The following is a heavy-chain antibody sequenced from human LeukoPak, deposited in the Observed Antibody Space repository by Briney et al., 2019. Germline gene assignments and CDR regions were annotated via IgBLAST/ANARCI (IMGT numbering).Heavy chain of an antibody. CDR2: IIPIFGTA. CDR1: GGTFSSYA. V-gene: IGHV1-69*13. J-gene: IGHJ4*02. CDR3: ASADSSSSGLVY. Sequence: SVKVSCKASGGTFSSYAISWVRQAPGQGLEWMGGIIPIFGTANYAQKFQGRVTITADESTSTAYMELSSLRSEDTAVCYCASADSSSSGLVYWGQGTLVTVSS. D-gene: IGHD6-6*01.